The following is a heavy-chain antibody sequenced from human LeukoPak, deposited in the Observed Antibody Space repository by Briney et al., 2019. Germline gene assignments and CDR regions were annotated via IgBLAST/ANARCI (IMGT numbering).Heavy chain of an antibody. D-gene: IGHD3-22*01. CDR3: ARGTRYYDSSGYYDLGW. J-gene: IGHJ4*02. Sequence: ASVKGSCKASGGTFSSYAISWVRQAPGQGLEWMGGIIPIFGTANYAQKFQGRVTITTDESTSTAYMELSSLRSEDTAVYYCARGTRYYDSSGYYDLGWWGQGTLVTVSS. V-gene: IGHV1-69*05. CDR2: IIPIFGTA. CDR1: GGTFSSYA.